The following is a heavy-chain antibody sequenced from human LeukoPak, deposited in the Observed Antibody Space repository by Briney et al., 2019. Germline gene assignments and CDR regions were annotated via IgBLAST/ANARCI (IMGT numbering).Heavy chain of an antibody. V-gene: IGHV1-46*01. CDR2: INPSDGST. J-gene: IGHJ4*02. Sequence: ASVKVSCKASGYTFTSYYMHWVRQTPGQGLEWMGIINPSDGSTSYAQKCQGRVTMTRDTSTSTVYMELSSLRSEDTAVYYCARSWEGYYFDYWGQGTLVTVSS. CDR3: ARSWEGYYFDY. D-gene: IGHD1-26*01. CDR1: GYTFTSYY.